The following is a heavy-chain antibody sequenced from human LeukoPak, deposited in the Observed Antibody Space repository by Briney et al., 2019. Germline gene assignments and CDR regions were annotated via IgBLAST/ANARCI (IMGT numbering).Heavy chain of an antibody. J-gene: IGHJ5*02. CDR3: ARDYTGYFP. CDR1: GFTFSSYW. V-gene: IGHV3-7*03. Sequence: GGSLRLSCEASGFTFSSYWMSWVRQAPGRGLEWVANIKTDGSEKYYVDSVKGRFTISRDNAKNSLYLQMNSLRAEDTAVYYCARDYTGYFPWGQGTLVIVSS. CDR2: IKTDGSEK. D-gene: IGHD3-9*01.